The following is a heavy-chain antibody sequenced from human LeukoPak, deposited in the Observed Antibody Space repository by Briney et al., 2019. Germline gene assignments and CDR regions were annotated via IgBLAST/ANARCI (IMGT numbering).Heavy chain of an antibody. CDR1: GGTFSSYA. CDR2: IIPIFGTA. CDR3: ARTSREMTTSTGYFDY. D-gene: IGHD5-24*01. J-gene: IGHJ4*02. Sequence: SVKVSCKASGGTFSSYAISWVRQAPGQGLEWMGGIIPIFGTANYAQKFQGRVTITADESTSTAYMGLSSLRSEDTAVYYCARTSREMTTSTGYFDYWGQGTLVIVSS. V-gene: IGHV1-69*13.